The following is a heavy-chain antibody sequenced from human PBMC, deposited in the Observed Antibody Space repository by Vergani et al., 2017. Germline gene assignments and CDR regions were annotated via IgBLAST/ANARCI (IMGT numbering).Heavy chain of an antibody. Sequence: QVQLQESGPGLVKPSETLTLTFTVSGDPVISTDYHWGWIRQPPGKGLEWIGSMDYSGSTSYNPSLESRISISFETPKNQFSLRLTSVTAADTAVYYCASKRGACRAAYCHSYDFWGPGTLVGVSS. CDR3: ASKRGACRAAYCHSYDF. J-gene: IGHJ4*02. V-gene: IGHV4-39*01. CDR1: GDPVISTDYH. CDR2: MDYSGST. D-gene: IGHD2-15*01.